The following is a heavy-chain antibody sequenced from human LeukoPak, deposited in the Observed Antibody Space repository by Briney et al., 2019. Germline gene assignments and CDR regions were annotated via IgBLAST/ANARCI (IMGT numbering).Heavy chain of an antibody. Sequence: GGSLRLSCAASGFTFSNYGMHWVRQAPGKGLEWVAVISYDGSNKYYADSVKGRFSISRDNSKNTLYLQMNSLRAEDTAVYYCAKESRSAIAVAFYFDHWGQGTLVTVSS. V-gene: IGHV3-30*18. D-gene: IGHD6-19*01. CDR3: AKESRSAIAVAFYFDH. CDR1: GFTFSNYG. J-gene: IGHJ4*02. CDR2: ISYDGSNK.